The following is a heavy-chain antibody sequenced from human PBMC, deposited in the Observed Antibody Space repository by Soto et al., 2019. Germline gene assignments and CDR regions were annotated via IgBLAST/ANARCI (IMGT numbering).Heavy chain of an antibody. CDR1: GGFVSSGNYY. D-gene: IGHD1-1*01. V-gene: IGHV4-34*01. CDR3: ARVERGTATTVVDAFDI. J-gene: IGHJ3*02. CDR2: MSHSGGT. Sequence: QVQLQQWGAGLLKPSETLSLTCAVYGGFVSSGNYYWSWIRQPPGKGLEWIGEMSHSGGTHFNPSLKSRVTVSVDPSKTQFSLKMSSVTAADTALYYCARVERGTATTVVDAFDIWGPGTMVTVSS.